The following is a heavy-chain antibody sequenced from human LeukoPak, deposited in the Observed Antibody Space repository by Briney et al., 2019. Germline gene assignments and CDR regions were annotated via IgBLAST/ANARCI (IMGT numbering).Heavy chain of an antibody. CDR2: IKQDGSEK. J-gene: IGHJ4*02. CDR3: ARGVQKKEPAAFDY. D-gene: IGHD2-2*01. V-gene: IGHV3-7*01. CDR1: GFTFSSYW. Sequence: GGSLRLSCAASGFTFSSYWMSWVRQAPGKGLGWVANIKQDGSEKYYVDSVKGRFTISRDNAKNSLYLQMNSLRAEDTAVYYCARGVQKKEPAAFDYWGQGTLVTVSS.